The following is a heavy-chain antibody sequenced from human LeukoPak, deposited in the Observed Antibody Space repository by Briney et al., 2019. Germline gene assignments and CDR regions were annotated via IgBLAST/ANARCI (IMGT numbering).Heavy chain of an antibody. J-gene: IGHJ4*02. CDR1: GGSISSYY. V-gene: IGHV4-59*08. CDR2: IYYSGST. CDR3: ARSPVVTTLYFDY. Sequence: SETLSLTCTVSGGSISSYYWSWIRQPPGKGLEWIGYIYYSGSTNYNPSLKSRVTISVDTSKNQFSMKLSSVTAADTAVYYCARSPVVTTLYFDYWGQGTLVTVSS. D-gene: IGHD2-21*02.